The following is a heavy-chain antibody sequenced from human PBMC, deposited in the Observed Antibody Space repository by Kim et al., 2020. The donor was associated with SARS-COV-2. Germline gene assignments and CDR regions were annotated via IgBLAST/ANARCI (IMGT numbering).Heavy chain of an antibody. Sequence: GGSLRLSCVASGFTFTKYDMTWVRQAPGKGLEWVSLISGGGDSTHYADSVKGRFTISRDNSRNTLFLQMNSLRAVDTAVYYCARLEIVVVTTGEDTPFEYWGQGALVTVSS. CDR1: GFTFTKYD. J-gene: IGHJ4*02. V-gene: IGHV3-23*01. CDR3: ARLEIVVVTTGEDTPFEY. CDR2: ISGGGDST. D-gene: IGHD3-22*01.